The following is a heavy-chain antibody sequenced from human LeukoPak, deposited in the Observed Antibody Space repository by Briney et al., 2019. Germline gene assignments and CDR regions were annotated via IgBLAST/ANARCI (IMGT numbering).Heavy chain of an antibody. CDR3: ARTSLELWSPFDY. D-gene: IGHD5-18*01. V-gene: IGHV4-59*01. CDR1: GGSISSYY. Sequence: KPSETLSLTRTVSGGSISSYYWSWIRQPPGKGLEWIGYIYYSGSTNYNPSLKSRVTISVDTSKNQFSLKLSSVTAADTAVYYCARTSLELWSPFDYWGQGTLVTVSS. CDR2: IYYSGST. J-gene: IGHJ4*02.